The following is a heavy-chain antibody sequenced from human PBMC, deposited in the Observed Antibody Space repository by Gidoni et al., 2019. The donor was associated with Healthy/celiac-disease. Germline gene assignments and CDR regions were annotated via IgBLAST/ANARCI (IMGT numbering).Heavy chain of an antibody. V-gene: IGHV3-7*01. D-gene: IGHD5-12*01. J-gene: IGHJ4*02. CDR3: ARYSGYTVEYYFDY. Sequence: EVQLVESGGGLVQPGGSRRLSCAPSGSPFRSYWMSWVRQAPGKGLEWVANIKQDGSEKYYVDSVKGRFTISRDNAKNSLYLQMNSLRAEDTAVYYCARYSGYTVEYYFDYWGQGTLVTVSS. CDR2: IKQDGSEK. CDR1: GSPFRSYW.